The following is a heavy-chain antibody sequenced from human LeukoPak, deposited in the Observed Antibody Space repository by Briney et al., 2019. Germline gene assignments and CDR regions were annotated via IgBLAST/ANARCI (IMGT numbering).Heavy chain of an antibody. V-gene: IGHV1-69*01. D-gene: IGHD2-15*01. Sequence: SVKVSCKASGGTFSSYAISWVRQAPGQGLEWMGGIIPIFGTANYAQKFQGRVTITADESTSTAYMELSSLRSEDTAVDYCARGHIVVVVAATRSYYMDVSGKGTTVTVSS. CDR1: GGTFSSYA. CDR3: ARGHIVVVVAATRSYYMDV. J-gene: IGHJ6*03. CDR2: IIPIFGTA.